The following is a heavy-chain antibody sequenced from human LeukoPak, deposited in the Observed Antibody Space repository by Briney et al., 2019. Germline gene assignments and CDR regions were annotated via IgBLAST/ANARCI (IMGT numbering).Heavy chain of an antibody. Sequence: KPSETLSLTCTVSGGSISGSSYYWGWIRQPPGKGLEWIGYIYYSGSTNYNPSLKSRVTISVDTSKNQFSLKLSSVTAADTAVYYCARAAQGAVTTLYYYYGMDVWGQGTTVTVSS. CDR1: GGSISGSSYY. D-gene: IGHD4-17*01. J-gene: IGHJ6*02. CDR2: IYYSGST. V-gene: IGHV4-61*05. CDR3: ARAAQGAVTTLYYYYGMDV.